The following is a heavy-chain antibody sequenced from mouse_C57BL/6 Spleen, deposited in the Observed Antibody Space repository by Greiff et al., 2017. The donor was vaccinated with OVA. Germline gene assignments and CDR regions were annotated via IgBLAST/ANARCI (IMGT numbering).Heavy chain of an antibody. CDR2: ISYDGSN. J-gene: IGHJ1*03. Sequence: EVQLQQSGPGLVKPSQSLSLTCSVTGYSITSGYYWNWIRQFPGNKLEWMGYISYDGSNNYNPSLKNRISITRDTSKNQFFLKLNSVTTEDTATYYCAPYGSYFDVWGTGTTVTVSS. CDR1: GYSITSGYY. D-gene: IGHD1-1*01. CDR3: APYGSYFDV. V-gene: IGHV3-6*01.